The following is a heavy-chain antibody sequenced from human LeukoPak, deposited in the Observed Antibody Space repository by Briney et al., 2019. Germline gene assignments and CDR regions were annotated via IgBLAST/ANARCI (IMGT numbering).Heavy chain of an antibody. V-gene: IGHV4-39*07. CDR1: GGSVTTSSFY. D-gene: IGHD2-2*01. CDR3: AKSGPAAGRPDAFDI. J-gene: IGHJ3*02. CDR2: IYYSGIT. Sequence: SEALSLTCTLSGGSVTTSSFYWAWIRQPPGKGLECIGTIYYSGITYYHSSLKSRVTISVDTSKNQFSLKLNSVTAADTAVYFCAKSGPAAGRPDAFDIWGQGTMVTVSS.